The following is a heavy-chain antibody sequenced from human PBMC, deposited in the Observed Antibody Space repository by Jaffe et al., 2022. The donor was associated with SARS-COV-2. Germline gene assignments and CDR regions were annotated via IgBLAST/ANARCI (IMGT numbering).Heavy chain of an antibody. D-gene: IGHD5-12*01. J-gene: IGHJ4*02. Sequence: QVQLQQWGAGLLKPSETLSLTCAVYGGSFSGYYWSWIRQPPGKGLEWIGEINHSGSTNYNPSLKSRVTISVDTSKNQFSLKLSSVTAADTAVYYCARGLGPRWLQFRGEGRFDYWGQGTLVTVSS. V-gene: IGHV4-34*01. CDR1: GGSFSGYY. CDR2: INHSGST. CDR3: ARGLGPRWLQFRGEGRFDY.